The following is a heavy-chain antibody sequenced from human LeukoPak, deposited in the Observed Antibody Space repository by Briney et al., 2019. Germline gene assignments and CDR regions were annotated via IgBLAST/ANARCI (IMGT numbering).Heavy chain of an antibody. V-gene: IGHV3-30*04. CDR1: GFTFSSYA. J-gene: IGHJ6*04. CDR3: AELGITMIGGV. Sequence: GGSLRLSCAASGFTFSSYATHWVRQTPGKGLQWVALISYDSKNKYYADSVKGRFTISRDNPRNTLYLQMNSLRAEDTAVYYCAELGITMIGGVWGKGTTVTISS. CDR2: ISYDSKNK. D-gene: IGHD3-10*02.